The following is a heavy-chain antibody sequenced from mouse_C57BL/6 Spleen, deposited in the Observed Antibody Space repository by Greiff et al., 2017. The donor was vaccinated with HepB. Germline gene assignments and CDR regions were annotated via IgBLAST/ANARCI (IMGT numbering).Heavy chain of an antibody. D-gene: IGHD1-1*01. Sequence: VQLQQSGAELVRPGASVKLSCTASGFNIKDDYMHWVKQRPEQGLEWIGWIDPENGDTEYASKFQGKATITADTSSNTAYLQLSSLTSEDTAVYYCTFYYGSSGYYAMDYWGQGTSVTVSS. CDR2: IDPENGDT. V-gene: IGHV14-4*01. CDR1: GFNIKDDY. CDR3: TFYYGSSGYYAMDY. J-gene: IGHJ4*01.